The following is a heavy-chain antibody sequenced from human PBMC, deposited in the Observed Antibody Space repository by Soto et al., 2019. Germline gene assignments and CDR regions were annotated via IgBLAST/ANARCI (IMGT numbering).Heavy chain of an antibody. CDR1: GFTFSSYS. D-gene: IGHD6-6*01. J-gene: IGHJ5*02. CDR2: ISSSSSYI. CDR3: ARDKSLAARVDWFDP. V-gene: IGHV3-21*01. Sequence: EVQLVESGGGLVKPGGSLRLSCAASGFTFSSYSMNWVRQAPGKGLEWVSSISSSSSYIYYADSVKGRFTIPRDNAKYSLYLRMNSLKAEDTAVYYRARDKSLAARVDWFDPWGQGTLVTVSS.